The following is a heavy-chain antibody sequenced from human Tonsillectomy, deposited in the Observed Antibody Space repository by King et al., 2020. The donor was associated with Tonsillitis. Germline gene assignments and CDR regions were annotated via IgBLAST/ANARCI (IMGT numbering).Heavy chain of an antibody. D-gene: IGHD2-15*01. CDR2: IYYSGST. V-gene: IGHV4-59*08. CDR1: GGSISSYY. Sequence: VQLQESGPGLVKPSETLSLTCSVSGGSISSYYWNWLRQPPGKGLEWIGYIYYSGSTNYNPSLKSRVTISVDTSKNQFSLKLSSVTAADTAVYYCARQRCSGGTCYYFDYWGQGTLVTVSS. CDR3: ARQRCSGGTCYYFDY. J-gene: IGHJ4*02.